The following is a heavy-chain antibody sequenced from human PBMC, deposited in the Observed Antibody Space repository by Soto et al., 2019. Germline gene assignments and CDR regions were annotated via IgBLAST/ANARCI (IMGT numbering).Heavy chain of an antibody. CDR3: ARARPSGYSYYFDY. J-gene: IGHJ4*02. Sequence: TLSLTCAVSGVSINNADYSWSWIRHHPGKGLEWIGYIYYSGSTYYNPSLKSRVTISVDTSKNQFSLKLSSVTAADTAVYYCARARPSGYSYYFDYWGQGTLVTVSS. V-gene: IGHV4-31*11. D-gene: IGHD3-22*01. CDR1: GVSINNADYS. CDR2: IYYSGST.